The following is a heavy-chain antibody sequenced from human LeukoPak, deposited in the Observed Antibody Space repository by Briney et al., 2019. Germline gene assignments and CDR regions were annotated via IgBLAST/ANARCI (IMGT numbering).Heavy chain of an antibody. J-gene: IGHJ4*02. CDR1: GGSTSSGSYY. Sequence: SETLSLTCTVSGGSTSSGSYYWSWIRQPAGKGLEWIGRIYTSGSTNYNPSLKSRVTISVDTSKNQFSLKLSSVTAADTAVYYCARVVNGPFDYWGQGTLVTVSS. CDR2: IYTSGST. CDR3: ARVVNGPFDY. V-gene: IGHV4-61*02. D-gene: IGHD2-8*01.